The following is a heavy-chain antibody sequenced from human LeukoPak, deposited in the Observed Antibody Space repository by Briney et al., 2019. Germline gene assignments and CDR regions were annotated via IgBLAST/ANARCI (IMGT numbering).Heavy chain of an antibody. D-gene: IGHD3-9*01. CDR1: GFTFSSYS. CDR2: ISSSSSYI. CDR3: ARDRGNYDILTGYYAPSFDY. J-gene: IGHJ4*02. V-gene: IGHV3-21*01. Sequence: GGSLRLSCAASGFTFSSYSMNWVRQAPGKGLEWVSSISSSSSYIYYADSVKGRFTISRDNAKNSLYLQMNSLRAEDTAVYYCARDRGNYDILTGYYAPSFDYWGQGTLVTVSS.